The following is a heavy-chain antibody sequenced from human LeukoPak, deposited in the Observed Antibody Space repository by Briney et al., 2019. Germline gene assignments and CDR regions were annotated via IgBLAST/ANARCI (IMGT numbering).Heavy chain of an antibody. D-gene: IGHD1-26*01. V-gene: IGHV3-7*01. Sequence: PGGSLRLSCAASGFTFSSYWMSWVRQAPGKGLEWVANIKQDGSEKYYVDSVKGRFTISKDNAKNSLYLQMNSLSAEDTAVYYCARGLVGAPLRYWGQGTLVTVSS. CDR1: GFTFSSYW. J-gene: IGHJ4*02. CDR3: ARGLVGAPLRY. CDR2: IKQDGSEK.